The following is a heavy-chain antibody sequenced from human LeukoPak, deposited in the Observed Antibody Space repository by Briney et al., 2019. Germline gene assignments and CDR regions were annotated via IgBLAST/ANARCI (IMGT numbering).Heavy chain of an antibody. J-gene: IGHJ4*02. V-gene: IGHV4-39*01. CDR1: GGSISSSSYY. CDR3: ARHLYCSSTSCYPIDDY. D-gene: IGHD2-2*01. CDR2: IYYSGST. Sequence: SETLSLTCTVSGGSISSSSYYWGWIRQPPGKGLEWIGRIYYSGSTYYNPSLTSRVTISVDTSKNQFSLKLSSVTAADTAVYYCARHLYCSSTSCYPIDDYWGQGTLVTVSS.